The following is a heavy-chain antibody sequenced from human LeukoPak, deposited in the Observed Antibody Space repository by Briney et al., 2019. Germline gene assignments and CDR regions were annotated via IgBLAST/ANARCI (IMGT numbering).Heavy chain of an antibody. Sequence: PSETLSLTCAVYGGSFSGYYWSWIRQPPGKGLEWIGEINHGGSTNYSPSLKSRVTISVDTSKNQFSLKLSSVSAADTAVYYCARWGGTLPRDYWGQGTLVTVSS. J-gene: IGHJ4*02. V-gene: IGHV4-34*01. CDR1: GGSFSGYY. D-gene: IGHD1-26*01. CDR3: ARWGGTLPRDY. CDR2: INHGGST.